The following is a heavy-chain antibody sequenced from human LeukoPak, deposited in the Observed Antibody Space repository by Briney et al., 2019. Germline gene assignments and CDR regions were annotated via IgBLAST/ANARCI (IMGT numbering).Heavy chain of an antibody. CDR3: ARGGDFWSGYYPNWFDP. V-gene: IGHV4-34*01. Sequence: SETLSLTCAVYGGSFCGYYWSWIRQPPGKGLEWIGEINHSGSTNYNPSLKSRVTISVDTSKNQFSLKLSSVTAADTAVYYCARGGDFWSGYYPNWFDPWGQGTLVTVSS. CDR2: INHSGST. J-gene: IGHJ5*02. CDR1: GGSFCGYY. D-gene: IGHD3-3*01.